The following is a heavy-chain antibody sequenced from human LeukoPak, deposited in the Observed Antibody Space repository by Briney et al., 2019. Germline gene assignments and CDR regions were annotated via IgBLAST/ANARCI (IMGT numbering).Heavy chain of an antibody. Sequence: SVKVSCKASGGTFSSFAISWVRQAPGQGLEWMGGIIPIFGTTNYAQKFQGRVTITADEFTRTAYMELSSLRSEDTAVYYCARHHASGMLNDWFDPWGQGTLVTVSS. J-gene: IGHJ5*02. D-gene: IGHD3-10*01. CDR1: GGTFSSFA. V-gene: IGHV1-69*13. CDR3: ARHHASGMLNDWFDP. CDR2: IIPIFGTT.